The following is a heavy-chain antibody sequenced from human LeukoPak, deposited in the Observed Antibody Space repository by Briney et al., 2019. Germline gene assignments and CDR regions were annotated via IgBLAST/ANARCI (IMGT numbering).Heavy chain of an antibody. CDR1: GFTFSSYW. CDR3: ARGSNYYGSGSYSYYFDY. CDR2: IKQDGSEK. V-gene: IGHV3-7*01. J-gene: IGHJ4*02. Sequence: GGSLRLSCAASGFTFSSYWMSWVRQAPGKGLEWVANIKQDGSEKYYVDSVKGRFTISRDNAKNSLYLQMNSLRAEDTAVYYCARGSNYYGSGSYSYYFDYWGQGTLVTVSS. D-gene: IGHD3-10*01.